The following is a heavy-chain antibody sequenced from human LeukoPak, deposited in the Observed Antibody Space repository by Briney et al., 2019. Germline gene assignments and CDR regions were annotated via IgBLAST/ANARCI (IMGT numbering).Heavy chain of an antibody. CDR2: IYYSGNT. D-gene: IGHD3-9*01. V-gene: IGHV4-59*01. Sequence: SETLSLTCTVSGGSISTYSWSWIRQPPGKGLEWIGYIYYSGNTNYNPSLKSRVTISVDTSKNQLSPKLSSVTAADTAVYYCARVRLVGYDILTGYYSFDYWGQGTLVTVSS. CDR3: ARVRLVGYDILTGYYSFDY. CDR1: GGSISTYS. J-gene: IGHJ4*02.